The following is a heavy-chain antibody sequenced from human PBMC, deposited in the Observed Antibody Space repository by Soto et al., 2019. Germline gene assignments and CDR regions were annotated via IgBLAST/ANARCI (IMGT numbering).Heavy chain of an antibody. D-gene: IGHD3-22*01. V-gene: IGHV3-53*01. Sequence: GGSLRLSCAASGFTVSSNYMSWVRQAPGKGLEWVSVIYSGGSTYYADSVKGLFTISRDNSKNTLYLQMNSLRAEDTAVYYCARANYYDSSGYIHWGQGTLVTVSS. J-gene: IGHJ4*02. CDR3: ARANYYDSSGYIH. CDR1: GFTVSSNY. CDR2: IYSGGST.